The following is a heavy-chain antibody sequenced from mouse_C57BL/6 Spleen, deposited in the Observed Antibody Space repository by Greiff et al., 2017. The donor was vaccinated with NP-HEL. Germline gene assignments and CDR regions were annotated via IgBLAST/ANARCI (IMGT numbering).Heavy chain of an antibody. J-gene: IGHJ2*01. CDR3: TNYYGSSL. D-gene: IGHD1-1*01. CDR2: IDPETGGT. V-gene: IGHV1-15*01. CDR1: GYTFTDYE. Sequence: QLKQSGAELVRPGASVTLSCKASGYTFTDYEMHWVKQTPVHGLEWIGAIDPETGGTAYNQKFKGKAILTADKSSSTAYMELRSLTSEDSAVYYCTNYYGSSLWGQGTTLTVSS.